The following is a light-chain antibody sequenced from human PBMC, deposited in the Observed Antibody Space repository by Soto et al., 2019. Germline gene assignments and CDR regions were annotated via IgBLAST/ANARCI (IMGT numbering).Light chain of an antibody. CDR1: QDITNY. CDR3: QQYDSRPLT. CDR2: DSS. Sequence: DIQMTQSPSSLSASVGDRVTIICQASQDITNYLNWYQQKPGQAPKLLIHDSSNLKTGVPSRFSGSGSGTYFSFTISSLQPEDIATYYCQQYDSRPLTFGQGTRLEIK. J-gene: IGKJ5*01. V-gene: IGKV1-33*01.